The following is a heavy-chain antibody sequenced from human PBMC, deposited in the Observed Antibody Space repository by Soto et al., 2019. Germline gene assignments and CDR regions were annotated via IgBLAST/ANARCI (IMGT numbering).Heavy chain of an antibody. D-gene: IGHD3-10*01. CDR1: GYSFTSYW. CDR3: ARLPYGSGSRNAFDI. V-gene: IGHV5-10-1*01. CDR2: IDPSDSYT. J-gene: IGHJ3*02. Sequence: GESLKISCKGSGYSFTSYWISWVRQMPGKGLEWMGRIDPSDSYTNYSPSFQGHVTISADKSISTAYLQWSSLKASDTAMYYCARLPYGSGSRNAFDIWGQGKMGTVSS.